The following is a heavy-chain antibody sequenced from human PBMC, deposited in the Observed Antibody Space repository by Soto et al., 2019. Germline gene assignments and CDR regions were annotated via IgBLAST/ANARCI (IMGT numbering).Heavy chain of an antibody. CDR3: ARLDTAMVYYYYGMDV. Sequence: GEALKISCKCSGYSFTGYWISWVRHMAGKGLEWMGRIDPSDSYTNYSPSFQGHVTISADKSISTAYLQWSSLKASDTAMYYCARLDTAMVYYYYGMDVWGQGPTVTVSS. CDR2: IDPSDSYT. CDR1: GYSFTGYW. V-gene: IGHV5-10-1*01. J-gene: IGHJ6*02. D-gene: IGHD5-18*01.